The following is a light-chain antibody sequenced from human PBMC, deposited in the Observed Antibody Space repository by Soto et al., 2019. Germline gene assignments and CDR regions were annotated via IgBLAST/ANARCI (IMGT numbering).Light chain of an antibody. V-gene: IGLV2-14*01. CDR2: EVS. J-gene: IGLJ2*01. CDR1: TSDVGGYRY. Sequence: SALTQPASVSGSPGQSITISCTGTTSDVGGYRYVSWYQQHPGKAPKLMIYEVSNRPSGVSNRFSGSKSGNTASLAISGXXXEDEAHYYCSSYTTSSSLVVXXXGTKLTVL. CDR3: SSYTTSSSLVV.